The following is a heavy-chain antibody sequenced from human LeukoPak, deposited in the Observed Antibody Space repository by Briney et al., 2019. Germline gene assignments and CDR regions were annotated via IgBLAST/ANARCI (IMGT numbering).Heavy chain of an antibody. CDR1: GYTFTSYS. V-gene: IGHV1-18*01. J-gene: IGHJ4*02. Sequence: ASVKVSCKASGYTFTSYSISWVRQAPGQGLECMGWISAYNGNTNYAQKLQGRVTMTTDTSTSTAYMELRSLRSDDTAVYYCARDFRPVTTSWPIPCGYWGQGTLVTVSS. D-gene: IGHD4-11*01. CDR2: ISAYNGNT. CDR3: ARDFRPVTTSWPIPCGY.